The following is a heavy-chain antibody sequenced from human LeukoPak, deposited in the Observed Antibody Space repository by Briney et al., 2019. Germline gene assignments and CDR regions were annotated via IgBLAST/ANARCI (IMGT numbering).Heavy chain of an antibody. CDR1: GFNFKTYS. D-gene: IGHD6-6*01. Sequence: GGSLRLSCVASGFNFKTYSMNWVRQAPGGGLEWISFVSSGSDSSAVDYIYYADSVKGRFTISRDDAKNSLFLQMYNLSAEDTGIYYCARDWRTSSLPLSSSFFYFDLWGQGTLVTVSS. CDR3: ARDWRTSSLPLSSSFFYFDL. CDR2: VSSGSDSSAVDYI. J-gene: IGHJ5*02. V-gene: IGHV3-21*03.